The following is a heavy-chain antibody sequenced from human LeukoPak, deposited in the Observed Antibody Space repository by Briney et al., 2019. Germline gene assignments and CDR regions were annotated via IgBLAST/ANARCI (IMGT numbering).Heavy chain of an antibody. Sequence: PGGSLRLSCAASGFTFSSYWMHWVRQDPGKGLVWVSRIDSDGSTTRYADSVKGRFTISRDNAKNALYLQMNSLRAEDTAVYYCARGRQGDAFDIWGQGTMVTVSS. J-gene: IGHJ3*02. CDR3: ARGRQGDAFDI. V-gene: IGHV3-74*01. CDR1: GFTFSSYW. CDR2: IDSDGSTT.